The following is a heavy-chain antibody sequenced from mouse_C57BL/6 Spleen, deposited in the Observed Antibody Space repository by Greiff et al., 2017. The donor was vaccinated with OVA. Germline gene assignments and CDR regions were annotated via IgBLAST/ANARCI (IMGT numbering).Heavy chain of an antibody. CDR2: IYPGSGST. J-gene: IGHJ1*03. D-gene: IGHD1-1*01. CDR3: ARITTVVATHGYFDV. CDR1: GYTFTSYW. V-gene: IGHV1-55*01. Sequence: QVQLQQPGAELVKPGASVKMSCKASGYTFTSYWITWVKQRPGQGLEWIGDIYPGSGSTNYNEKFKSKATLTVDTSSSTAYMQLSSLTSEDSAVYYCARITTVVATHGYFDVWGTGTTVTVSS.